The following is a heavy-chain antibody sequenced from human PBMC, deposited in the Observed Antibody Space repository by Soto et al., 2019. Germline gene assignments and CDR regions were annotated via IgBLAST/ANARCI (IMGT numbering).Heavy chain of an antibody. CDR1: GYTFTSYY. CDR2: INPSGGST. D-gene: IGHD3-10*01. CDR3: ARGGALLWFGESLYGMDV. Sequence: ASVKVSCKASGYTFTSYYMHWVRQAPGQGLEWMGIINPSGGSTSYAQKFQGRVTMTRDTSTSTVYMELSSLRSEDTAVYYCARGGALLWFGESLYGMDVWGQGTTVTVSS. V-gene: IGHV1-46*03. J-gene: IGHJ6*02.